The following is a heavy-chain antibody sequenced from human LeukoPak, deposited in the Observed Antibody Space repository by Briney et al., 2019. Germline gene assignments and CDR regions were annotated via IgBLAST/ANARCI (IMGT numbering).Heavy chain of an antibody. CDR2: IIPIFGTA. CDR1: GGTFSSYA. D-gene: IGHD6-19*01. Sequence: ASVKVSCKASGGTFSSYAISWVRQAPGQGLEWMGGIIPIFGTANYAQKLQGRVTMTTDTSTSTAYMELRSLRSDDTAVYYCARDFAAVAADFDYWGQGTLVTVSS. CDR3: ARDFAAVAADFDY. J-gene: IGHJ4*02. V-gene: IGHV1-69*05.